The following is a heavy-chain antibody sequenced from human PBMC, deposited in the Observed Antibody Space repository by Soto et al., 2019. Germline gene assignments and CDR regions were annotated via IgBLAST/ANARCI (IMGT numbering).Heavy chain of an antibody. V-gene: IGHV3-23*01. Sequence: GGSLRLSCAASGFTFTSYAMNWVRLAPGKGLEWVSAISGTGYNTYYADSVKGRFTISRDNTKNTLYLQMNSLRAEDTAVYYCAKAGFISRWSPTYIDYRGQGTLVTVSS. CDR3: AKAGFISRWSPTYIDY. CDR1: GFTFTSYA. D-gene: IGHD6-13*01. CDR2: ISGTGYNT. J-gene: IGHJ4*02.